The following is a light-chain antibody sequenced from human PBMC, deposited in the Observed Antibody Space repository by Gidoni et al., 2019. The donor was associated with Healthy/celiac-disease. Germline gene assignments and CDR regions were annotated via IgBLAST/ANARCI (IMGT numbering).Light chain of an antibody. CDR1: QGISSY. J-gene: IGKJ1*01. Sequence: IRMTQPPSSFSASTGDRVTITCRASQGISSYLAWYQQKPGKAPKLLIYAASTLQSGVPSRFSGSGAGTDFTLTISCLQSEDFATYYCQQYYSYPRTFGQGTKVEIK. V-gene: IGKV1-8*01. CDR2: AAS. CDR3: QQYYSYPRT.